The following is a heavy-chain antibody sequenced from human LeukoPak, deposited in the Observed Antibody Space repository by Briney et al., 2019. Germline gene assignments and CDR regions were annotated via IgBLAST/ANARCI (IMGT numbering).Heavy chain of an antibody. CDR2: IKQDGSEK. CDR3: ARDGTYTDYDPDFDI. V-gene: IGHV3-7*04. J-gene: IGHJ4*02. D-gene: IGHD5-12*01. CDR1: GFTFSGSA. Sequence: GGSLRLSCAASGFTFSGSAMHWVRQAPGKGLEWVANIKQDGSEKYYVDSVKGRFTISRDNAKNSLYLQMNSLRAEDTAVFYCARDGTYTDYDPDFDIWGQGTLVTVSS.